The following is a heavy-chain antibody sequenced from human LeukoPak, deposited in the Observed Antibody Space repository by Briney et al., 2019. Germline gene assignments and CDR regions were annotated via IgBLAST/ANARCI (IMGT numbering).Heavy chain of an antibody. D-gene: IGHD3-22*01. CDR3: ARVPPYYYDSSGYPFPYFDY. J-gene: IGHJ4*02. CDR2: IYYSGST. Sequence: NPSETLSLTCTVSGGSISSYYWSWIRQPPGKGLEWIGYIYYSGSTNYNPSLKSRVTISVDTSKNQFSLKLSSVTAADTAVYYCARVPPYYYDSSGYPFPYFDYWGQGTLVTVSS. V-gene: IGHV4-59*01. CDR1: GGSISSYY.